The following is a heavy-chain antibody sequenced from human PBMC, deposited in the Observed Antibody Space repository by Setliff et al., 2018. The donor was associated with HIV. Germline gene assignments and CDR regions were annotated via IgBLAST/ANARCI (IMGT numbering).Heavy chain of an antibody. J-gene: IGHJ4*02. CDR2: VNNDGTDT. V-gene: IGHV3-74*01. CDR1: GFTFNSYW. CDR3: ARAHGYGSFDY. Sequence: PGGSLRLSCVASGFTFNSYWMYWVRQAPGKGLVCVSRVNNDGTDTIYADSVKGRFTISRDNPKNSLYLQMTSLRAEDTAVYYCARAHGYGSFDYWGQGSLVTVSS. D-gene: IGHD5-18*01.